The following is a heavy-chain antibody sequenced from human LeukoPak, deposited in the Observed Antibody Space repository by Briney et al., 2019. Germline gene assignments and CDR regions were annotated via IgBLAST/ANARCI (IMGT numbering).Heavy chain of an antibody. V-gene: IGHV1-46*01. CDR2: INPSGGST. J-gene: IGHJ3*02. CDR3: ARATERGYSYVGNDAFDI. Sequence: ASVKVSCKASGYTFTSYYMHWVRQAPGQGLEWMGIINPSGGSTSYAQKFQGRVTMTRDTSTSTVYMELSSLRSEDTAVYYCARATERGYSYVGNDAFDIWGQGTMVTVSS. D-gene: IGHD5-18*01. CDR1: GYTFTSYY.